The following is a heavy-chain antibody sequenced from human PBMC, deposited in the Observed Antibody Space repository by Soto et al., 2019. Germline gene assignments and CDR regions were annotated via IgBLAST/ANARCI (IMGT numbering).Heavy chain of an antibody. CDR2: IKEDGSEK. D-gene: IGHD3-9*01. J-gene: IGHJ4*02. CDR1: GFSFITYW. V-gene: IGHV3-7*04. CDR3: VRAISGSFAL. Sequence: EVQLVESGGGLVQSGGSMRLSCEGSGFSFITYWMNWVRQAPGKGLEWLASIKEDGSEKQYVDSVKGRFTISRDNAKNSFYLQMNNLSEEKKAVYYCVRAISGSFALWGQGTLVSVSS.